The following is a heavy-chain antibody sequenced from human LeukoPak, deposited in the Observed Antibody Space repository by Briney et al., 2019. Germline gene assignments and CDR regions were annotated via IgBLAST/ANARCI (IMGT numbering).Heavy chain of an antibody. J-gene: IGHJ5*02. CDR2: INPNSGGT. CDR3: AREGYCSGGSCYSWFDP. D-gene: IGHD2-15*01. V-gene: IGHV1-2*02. CDR1: GYTFTGYY. Sequence: ASVKVSCKASGYTFTGYYMHWVRQAPGQGLEWMVWINPNSGGTNYAQKFQGRVTMTRDTSISTAYMELSRLRSDDTAVYYCAREGYCSGGSCYSWFDPWGQGTLVTVYS.